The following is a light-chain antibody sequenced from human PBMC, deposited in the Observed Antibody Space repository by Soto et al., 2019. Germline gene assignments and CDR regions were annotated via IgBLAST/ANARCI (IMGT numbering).Light chain of an antibody. CDR3: QQYNDWPPWT. J-gene: IGKJ1*01. CDR1: QSVSSN. Sequence: EIVITQSPVTLSVSPGERATLSCRASQSVSSNLAWYQQKPGQAPRLLIYSASTRATGIPARFSGSGSGTEFTLTISSLQSEDFAVYYCQQYNDWPPWTFGQGTKVDIK. V-gene: IGKV3-15*01. CDR2: SAS.